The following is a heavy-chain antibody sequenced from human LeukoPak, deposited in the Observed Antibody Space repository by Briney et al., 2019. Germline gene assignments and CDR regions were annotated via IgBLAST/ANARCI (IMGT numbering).Heavy chain of an antibody. V-gene: IGHV3-53*01. J-gene: IGHJ4*02. D-gene: IGHD1-26*01. CDR1: GFTVSSNY. CDR2: IYSGGST. CDR3: TTRGGSFSIFDY. Sequence: GGSLRLSCAASGFTVSSNYMSWVRQAPGKGLEWVSVIYSGGSTYYADSVKGRFTISRDNSKNTLYLQMNSLKTEDTAVYYCTTRGGSFSIFDYWGQGTLVTVSS.